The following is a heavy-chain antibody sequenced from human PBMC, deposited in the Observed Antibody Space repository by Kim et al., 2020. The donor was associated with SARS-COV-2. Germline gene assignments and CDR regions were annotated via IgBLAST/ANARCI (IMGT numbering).Heavy chain of an antibody. D-gene: IGHD2-2*01. Sequence: SETLSLTCTVSGGSISSSSYYWGWIRQPPGKGLEWIGSIYYSGSTYYNPSLKSRVTISVDTSKNQFSLKLSSVTAADTAVYYCARLRIVVVPAATLNWFDPWGQGTLVTVSS. CDR3: ARLRIVVVPAATLNWFDP. J-gene: IGHJ5*02. CDR1: GGSISSSSYY. CDR2: IYYSGST. V-gene: IGHV4-39*01.